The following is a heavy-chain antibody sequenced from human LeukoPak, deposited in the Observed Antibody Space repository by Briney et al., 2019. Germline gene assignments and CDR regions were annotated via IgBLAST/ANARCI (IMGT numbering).Heavy chain of an antibody. J-gene: IGHJ4*02. CDR3: ARALNGYFYAFDS. CDR1: GGSISSGEYY. D-gene: IGHD2/OR15-2a*01. V-gene: IGHV4-30-4*01. CDR2: SSYTGST. Sequence: SETLSLTCTVSGGSISSGEYYWSWIRQPPGKGLEWIGYSSYTGSTYYNPSVKSRVSISVDTSKNQFSLKLTSVTAADTAVYYCARALNGYFYAFDSWGQGTLVTVSS.